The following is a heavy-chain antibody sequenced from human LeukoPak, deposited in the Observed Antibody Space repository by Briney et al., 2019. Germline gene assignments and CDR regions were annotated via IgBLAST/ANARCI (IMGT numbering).Heavy chain of an antibody. CDR3: AKATSYSNYHYFDY. D-gene: IGHD4-11*01. CDR2: IRYDGSNK. J-gene: IGHJ4*02. V-gene: IGHV3-30*02. CDR1: GFTFRNYG. Sequence: PGGSLRLSCAASGFTFRNYGMNWVRQAPGKGLEWVAFIRYDGSNKYHADSVKGRFTISRDNSKNTLYLQMNSLRAEDTAVYYCAKATSYSNYHYFDYWGQGTLVTVSS.